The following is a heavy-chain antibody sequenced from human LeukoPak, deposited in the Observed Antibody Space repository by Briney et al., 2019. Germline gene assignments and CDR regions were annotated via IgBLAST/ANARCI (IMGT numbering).Heavy chain of an antibody. D-gene: IGHD4/OR15-4a*01. Sequence: SETLSLTCAVYGGSFSGYYWSWIRQPPGKGLEWIGEINHSGSTNYNPSLKSRVTISVDTSKNQFSLKLTSVTAADTAVYYCARDESSTIPYYFDLWGQGTLVTVSS. J-gene: IGHJ4*02. CDR3: ARDESSTIPYYFDL. CDR1: GGSFSGYY. V-gene: IGHV4-34*01. CDR2: INHSGST.